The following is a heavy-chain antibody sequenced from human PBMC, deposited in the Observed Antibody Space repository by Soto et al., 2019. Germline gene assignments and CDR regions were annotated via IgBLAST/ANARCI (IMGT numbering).Heavy chain of an antibody. Sequence: GGSLRLSCAVSGFTVSTNYMGWVRQAPGKGLEWVSVIWSAGNTYYADSVRGRFTISRDNSKNTLYLEMSSLRADDAAVYYCAREAPMDVWGQGTTVTVSS. V-gene: IGHV3-53*01. CDR2: IWSAGNT. CDR1: GFTVSTNY. CDR3: AREAPMDV. J-gene: IGHJ6*02.